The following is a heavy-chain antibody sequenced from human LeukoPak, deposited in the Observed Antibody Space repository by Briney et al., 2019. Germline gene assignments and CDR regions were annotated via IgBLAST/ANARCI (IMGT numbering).Heavy chain of an antibody. CDR1: GFTFSSDS. CDR3: ARDTSGSYPITYFDS. Sequence: GGSLRLSCVASGFTFSSDSMNWVRQAPGKGMGWVSYIDSTSGYIYYADSVKGRFTISRDNAKNSLYLQMNSLRAEDTAIYYCARDTSGSYPITYFDSWGQGALVTVSS. CDR2: IDSTSGYI. V-gene: IGHV3-21*01. J-gene: IGHJ4*02. D-gene: IGHD3-10*01.